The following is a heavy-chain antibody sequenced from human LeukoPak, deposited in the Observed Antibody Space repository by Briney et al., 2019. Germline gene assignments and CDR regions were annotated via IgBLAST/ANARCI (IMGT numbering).Heavy chain of an antibody. CDR3: VRRGDGYVYDY. CDR2: IKPNSGDT. Sequence: ASVKVSCKAFGYTFTGDFMHWVRQAPGQGLEWMGWIKPNSGDTNYADKFQGRVTMTRDRSISTAYMDLSGLTSDDTAVYYCVRRGDGYVYDYWGQGTLVTVSS. CDR1: GYTFTGDF. J-gene: IGHJ4*02. V-gene: IGHV1-2*02. D-gene: IGHD5-24*01.